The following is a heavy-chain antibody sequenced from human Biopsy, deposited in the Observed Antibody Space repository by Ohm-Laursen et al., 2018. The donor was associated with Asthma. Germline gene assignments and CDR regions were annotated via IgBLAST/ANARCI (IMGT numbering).Heavy chain of an antibody. CDR2: ISKDASTQ. Sequence: SLRLSCSASGFAVGRDHMFWVRQAPGKGLEWVGVISKDASTQDYADSVKGRFTMARDNSKNTLDLQMNSLREEDTAVYYCVRDGTDDAFDIWGQGTVVSVSS. D-gene: IGHD1-1*01. CDR3: VRDGTDDAFDI. V-gene: IGHV3-30*01. CDR1: GFAVGRDH. J-gene: IGHJ3*02.